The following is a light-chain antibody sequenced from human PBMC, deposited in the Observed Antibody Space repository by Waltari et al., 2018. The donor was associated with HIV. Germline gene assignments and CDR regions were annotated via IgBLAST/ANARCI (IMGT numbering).Light chain of an antibody. Sequence: SYELIQPPSVAVSPGQLAWITCSGEALPKKSASWYQQKAGQSPVLVIYKDTERPSGIPERFSGSSSGTVVTLTINGIQAEDEADYYCLSADPSGTYRVFGGGTKLTVL. V-gene: IGLV3-16*01. J-gene: IGLJ3*02. CDR2: KDT. CDR3: LSADPSGTYRV. CDR1: ALPKKS.